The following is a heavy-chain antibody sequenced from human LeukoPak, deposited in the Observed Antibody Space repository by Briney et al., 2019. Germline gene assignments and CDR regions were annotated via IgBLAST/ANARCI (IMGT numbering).Heavy chain of an antibody. Sequence: SETLSLTCAVYGGSFSGYYWSWIRQPPGKGPEWIGEINHSGSTNYNPSLKSRVTISVDTSKNQFSLKLSSVTAADTAVYYCARGTSTVTATDAFDIWGQGTMVTVSS. J-gene: IGHJ3*02. D-gene: IGHD4-17*01. V-gene: IGHV4-34*01. CDR2: INHSGST. CDR3: ARGTSTVTATDAFDI. CDR1: GGSFSGYY.